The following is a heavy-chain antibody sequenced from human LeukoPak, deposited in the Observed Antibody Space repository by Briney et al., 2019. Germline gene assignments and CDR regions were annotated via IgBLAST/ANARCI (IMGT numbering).Heavy chain of an antibody. J-gene: IGHJ4*02. CDR1: GYTFTGCY. D-gene: IGHD3-22*01. CDR2: INPNSGGT. CDR3: ARGGTMTLRTDY. V-gene: IGHV1-2*02. Sequence: APVKVSCKASGYTFTGCYMHWVRQAPGQGLEWMGWINPNSGGTNYAQKFQGRVTMTRDTSISTAYMELSRLGSDDTAVYYCARGGTMTLRTDYWGQGTLVTVSS.